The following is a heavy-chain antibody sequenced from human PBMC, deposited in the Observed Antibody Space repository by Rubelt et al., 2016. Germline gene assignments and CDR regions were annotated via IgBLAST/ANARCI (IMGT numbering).Heavy chain of an antibody. CDR2: IKSKSAGGTI. J-gene: IGHJ4*02. CDR3: TRYSGSYSFDY. V-gene: IGHV3-15*01. Sequence: EVQLVESGGGLVQPGGSLRLSCAASGFTFSSYGMSWVRQAPGKGLEWVGRIKSKSAGGTIDHAAPVQGRFTTSRDDSKDTLYLQMDSLKTEDTAVYYCTRYSGSYSFDYWGQGTLVTVSS. CDR1: GFTFSSYG. D-gene: IGHD1-26*01.